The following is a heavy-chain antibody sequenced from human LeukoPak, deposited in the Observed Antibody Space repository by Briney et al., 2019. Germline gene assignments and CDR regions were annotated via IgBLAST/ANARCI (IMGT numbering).Heavy chain of an antibody. Sequence: SETLSLTCTVSGGSTSSSSYYWGWIRQPPGKGLEWIGSIYYSGSTYYNPSLKSRVTISVDTSKNQFSLKLSSVTAADTAVYYCARDLAYGSGSYHWFDPWGQGTLVTVSS. J-gene: IGHJ5*02. CDR3: ARDLAYGSGSYHWFDP. D-gene: IGHD3-10*01. CDR2: IYYSGST. CDR1: GGSTSSSSYY. V-gene: IGHV4-39*07.